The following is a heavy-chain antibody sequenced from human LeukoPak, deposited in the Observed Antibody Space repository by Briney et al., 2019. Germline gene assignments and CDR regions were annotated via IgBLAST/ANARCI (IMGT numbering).Heavy chain of an antibody. CDR3: ARDELRGMDV. CDR2: IDSTSSYI. D-gene: IGHD1-7*01. CDR1: GLTFSSYA. Sequence: GGSLRLSCAASGLTFSSYAMNWVRQAPGKGLEWVSSIDSTSSYIFYADSLKGRFTISRDNAKKSLYLQMNSLRAEDTAVYYCARDELRGMDVWGQGTTVTVSS. V-gene: IGHV3-21*01. J-gene: IGHJ6*02.